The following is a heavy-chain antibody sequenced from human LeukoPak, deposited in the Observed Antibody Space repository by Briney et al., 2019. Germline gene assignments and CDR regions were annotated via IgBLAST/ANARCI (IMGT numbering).Heavy chain of an antibody. Sequence: PGGSLRLSCAASGFIFSNYYMSWIRQAPGKGLEWVSYISSSGGTICYADSVKGRFTISRDNAKNSLYLQMNSLRAEDTAVYYCARGGAGADEYFQHWGQGTLVTVSS. D-gene: IGHD3-10*01. CDR3: ARGGAGADEYFQH. V-gene: IGHV3-11*04. CDR2: ISSSGGTI. CDR1: GFIFSNYY. J-gene: IGHJ1*01.